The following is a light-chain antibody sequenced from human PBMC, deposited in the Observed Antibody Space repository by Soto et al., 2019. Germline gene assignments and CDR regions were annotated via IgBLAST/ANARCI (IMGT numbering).Light chain of an antibody. CDR2: GAS. CDR3: HQYGSSPPVT. V-gene: IGKV3-20*01. J-gene: IGKJ5*01. CDR1: QSVSSSY. Sequence: ENVLAQSRGTLSLSPGETATLSCRASQSVSSSYLARYQQKPGQAPRLLIYGASSRATGIPDRFSGSGSGTDFTLTISRLEPEDFAMYYCHQYGSSPPVTFGQGTRLEIK.